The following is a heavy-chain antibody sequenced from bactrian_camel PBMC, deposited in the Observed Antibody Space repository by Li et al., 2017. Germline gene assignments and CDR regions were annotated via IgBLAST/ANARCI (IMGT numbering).Heavy chain of an antibody. CDR1: GYIYSSAC. J-gene: IGHJ6*01. CDR3: AGVAPDYGGNCPTREAFFDY. Sequence: VQLVESGGGSVHAGGSLRLSCAASGYIYSSACMAWFRQAPGKEREAVAAIYSGGSNIYLSDSVKGRFTISRNNTNNAVYLQMNSLKPDDTAMYYCAGVAPDYGGNCPTREAFFDYWGQGTQVTVS. V-gene: IGHV3S1*01. D-gene: IGHD2*01. CDR2: IYSGGSNI.